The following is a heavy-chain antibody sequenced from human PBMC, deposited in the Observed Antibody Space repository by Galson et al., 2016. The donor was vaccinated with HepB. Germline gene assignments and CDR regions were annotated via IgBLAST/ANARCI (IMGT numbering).Heavy chain of an antibody. Sequence: SLRLSCAASGFTFSTQTMNWVRQAPGKGLEWVSSISSNSAYTYYAESLKGRFTISRDNTKNSLYLQMNSLRVADTAIYYCARRGFDYWGQGTLVTVSS. J-gene: IGHJ4*02. CDR1: GFTFSTQT. V-gene: IGHV3-21*06. CDR2: ISSNSAYT. CDR3: ARRGFDY. D-gene: IGHD3-10*01.